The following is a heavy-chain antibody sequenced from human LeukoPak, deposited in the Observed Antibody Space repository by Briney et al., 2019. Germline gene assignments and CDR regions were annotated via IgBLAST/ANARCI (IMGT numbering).Heavy chain of an antibody. D-gene: IGHD3-16*01. V-gene: IGHV4-34*01. CDR3: ARADDYVWGSHDY. J-gene: IGHJ4*02. CDR2: VNHSGST. CDR1: GGSFSGYS. Sequence: SETLSLTCAVYGGSFSGYSWSWIRQPPGKGLEWIGEVNHSGSTNYNPSLKSRVTISVDTSKNQFSLKLSSVTAADTAVYYCARADDYVWGSHDYWGQGTLVTVSS.